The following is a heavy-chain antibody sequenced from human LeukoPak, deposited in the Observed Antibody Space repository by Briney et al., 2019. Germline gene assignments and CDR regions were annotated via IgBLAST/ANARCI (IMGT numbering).Heavy chain of an antibody. D-gene: IGHD5-18*01. CDR2: INPSGGST. CDR1: GYTFTSYY. J-gene: IGHJ4*02. CDR3: ARDLIQSDY. Sequence: ASVNVSCKASGYTFTSYYIHWVRQAPGQGLEWMAIINPSGGSTNYAQKFQGRVTMTRDTSTSTVYMELSSLRSEDTAVYYCARDLIQSDYWGQGTLVTVSS. V-gene: IGHV1-46*01.